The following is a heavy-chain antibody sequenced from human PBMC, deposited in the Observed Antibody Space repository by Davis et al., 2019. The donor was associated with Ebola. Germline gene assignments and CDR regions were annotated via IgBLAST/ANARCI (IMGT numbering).Heavy chain of an antibody. CDR1: GFTFSNAW. Sequence: GESLKIPCAASGFTFSNAWMNWVRQAPGKGLEWVGRIKSKTYGWTTDYAAPVKGRFTISRDDSKNTLYLQMNSLRAEDTAVYYCASPQMATSQGYYYYGMDVWGQGTTVTVSS. V-gene: IGHV3-15*07. J-gene: IGHJ6*02. CDR3: ASPQMATSQGYYYYGMDV. D-gene: IGHD5-24*01. CDR2: IKSKTYGWTT.